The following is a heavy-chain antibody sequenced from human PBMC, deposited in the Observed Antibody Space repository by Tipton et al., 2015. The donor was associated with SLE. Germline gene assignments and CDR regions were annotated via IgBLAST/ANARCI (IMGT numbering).Heavy chain of an antibody. D-gene: IGHD2-15*01. CDR1: GGSISSYY. CDR3: ARARAAPAQTYYMDG. V-gene: IGHV4-59*01. J-gene: IGHJ6*03. CDR2: IYYSGST. Sequence: TLSLTCTVSGGSISSYYWSWIRQPPGKGLEWIGYIYYSGSTNYNPSLKSRVTISVDTSKNQFSLKLSSVTAADTPVYYCARARAAPAQTYYMDGWGKGTTVTVSS.